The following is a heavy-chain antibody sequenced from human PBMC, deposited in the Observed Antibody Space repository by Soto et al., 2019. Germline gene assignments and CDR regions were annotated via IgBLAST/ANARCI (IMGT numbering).Heavy chain of an antibody. Sequence: PSETLSLTCAVYGGSFSGYYWSWIRQPPGKGLEWIGEINHSGSTNYNPSLKSRVTISVDTSKNQFSLKLSSVTAADTAVYYCARRMVRGVISRYYYYGMDAWGQGTTVTVSS. CDR1: GGSFSGYY. CDR2: INHSGST. V-gene: IGHV4-34*01. J-gene: IGHJ6*02. CDR3: ARRMVRGVISRYYYYGMDA. D-gene: IGHD3-10*01.